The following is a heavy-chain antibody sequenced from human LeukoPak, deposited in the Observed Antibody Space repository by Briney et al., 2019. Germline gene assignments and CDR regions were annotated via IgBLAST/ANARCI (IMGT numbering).Heavy chain of an antibody. Sequence: ASVKVSCKASGYTFTGSYMHWVRQAPGQGLEWMGWINPNSGGTNYAQKFQGRVTMTRDTSICTAYMELSRLRSDDTAVYYCARGGAARSNNWFDPWGQGTLVTVSS. V-gene: IGHV1-2*02. CDR2: INPNSGGT. CDR1: GYTFTGSY. CDR3: ARGGAARSNNWFDP. J-gene: IGHJ5*02. D-gene: IGHD6-6*01.